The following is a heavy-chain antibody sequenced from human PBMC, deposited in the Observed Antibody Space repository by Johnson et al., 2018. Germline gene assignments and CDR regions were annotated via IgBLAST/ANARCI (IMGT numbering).Heavy chain of an antibody. J-gene: IGHJ3*02. CDR3: ARDSRSLHSFDI. V-gene: IGHV4-61*03. D-gene: IGHD2/OR15-2a*01. CDR2: IYYLGST. CDR1: GDSVSSNDYY. Sequence: QVQLQESGPGLVKPSETLSLTCTVSGDSVSSNDYYYNWIRQPPGRGLEWIGYIYYLGSTTYNPSLKCRVTISVDTSKNHVSLNLSSVTAADTAVYYCARDSRSLHSFDIWGQGTMVTVSS.